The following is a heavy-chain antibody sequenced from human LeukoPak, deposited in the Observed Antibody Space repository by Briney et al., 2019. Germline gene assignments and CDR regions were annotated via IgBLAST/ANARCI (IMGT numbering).Heavy chain of an antibody. CDR3: ARMSPPYYNILTIDY. CDR1: GGSISSTSYF. D-gene: IGHD3-9*01. CDR2: LSYTGTT. V-gene: IGHV4-39*07. J-gene: IGHJ4*02. Sequence: SETLSLTCTVSGGSISSTSYFWAWIRQTPGKGLEWIGSLSYTGTTHYNPSLRGRLTMSVDTSKSHLSLRLSSVTAADTAMYYCARMSPPYYNILTIDYWGQGTLVTVSS.